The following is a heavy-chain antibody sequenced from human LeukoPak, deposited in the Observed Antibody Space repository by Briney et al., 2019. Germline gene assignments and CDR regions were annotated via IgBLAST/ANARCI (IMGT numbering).Heavy chain of an antibody. V-gene: IGHV4-34*01. CDR3: ARRNIGYDYYYYYYMDV. Sequence: PSETLSLTCAVYGGSFSGYYWSWIRQPPGKGLEWIGEINHSGSTNYNPSLKSRVTISVDTSKNQFSLKLSSVTAADTAVYYCARRNIGYDYYYYYYMDVWGKGTTVTVSS. J-gene: IGHJ6*03. CDR1: GGSFSGYY. CDR2: INHSGST. D-gene: IGHD5-12*01.